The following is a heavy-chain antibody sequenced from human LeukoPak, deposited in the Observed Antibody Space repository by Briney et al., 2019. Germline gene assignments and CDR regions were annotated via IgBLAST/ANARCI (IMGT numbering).Heavy chain of an antibody. CDR1: GFTFSSYA. CDR2: ISGSGGST. D-gene: IGHD6-19*01. Sequence: GGSLRLSCAASGFTFSSYAMSWVRQAPGKGLEWVSAISGSGGSTYYADSVKGRFTISRDNSKNKQYLQMNSLRAEDTAVYYCAKEFSGWYLHLGYWGQGTLVTVSS. CDR3: AKEFSGWYLHLGY. V-gene: IGHV3-23*01. J-gene: IGHJ4*02.